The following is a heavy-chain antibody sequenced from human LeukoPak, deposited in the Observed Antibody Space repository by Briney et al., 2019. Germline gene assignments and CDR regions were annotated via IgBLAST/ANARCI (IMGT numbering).Heavy chain of an antibody. D-gene: IGHD2-15*01. V-gene: IGHV4-39*01. CDR2: LYYGRST. Sequence: SSETLSLTCTVSGASISTSSYYWGWIRQPPGKGLEWLGTLYYGRSTYSNPSLKSRLTISGDTSKNQFSLRLNSVTAADTAVYYCAIQSTLACLNYWGRGTLVTVSS. CDR1: GASISTSSYY. CDR3: AIQSTLACLNY. J-gene: IGHJ4*02.